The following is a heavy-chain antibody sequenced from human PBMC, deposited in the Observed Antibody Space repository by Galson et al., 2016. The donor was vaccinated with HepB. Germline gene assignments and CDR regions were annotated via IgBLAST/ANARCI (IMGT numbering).Heavy chain of an antibody. CDR3: ATRQYYYASSGYDSYYFDD. CDR1: GYTLTELS. CDR2: FDPEDGET. J-gene: IGHJ4*02. D-gene: IGHD3-22*01. Sequence: SVKVSCKVSGYTLTELSMHWVRQAPGKGLEWMGGFDPEDGETIYAQKFRGRVTMTEDTSTDTAYMELSGLKSEDTAVYYCATRQYYYASSGYDSYYFDDWGQGTLDTVSS. V-gene: IGHV1-24*01.